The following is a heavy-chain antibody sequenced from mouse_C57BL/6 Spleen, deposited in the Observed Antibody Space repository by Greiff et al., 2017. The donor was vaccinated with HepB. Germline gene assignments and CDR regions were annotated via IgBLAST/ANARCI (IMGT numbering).Heavy chain of an antibody. CDR2: ILPGSGST. V-gene: IGHV1-9*01. J-gene: IGHJ3*01. CDR1: GYTFTGYW. CDR3: ARGAYYYGSSSWFAY. D-gene: IGHD1-1*01. Sequence: QVQLQQSGAELMKPGASVKLSCKATGYTFTGYWIEWVKQRPGHGLEWIGEILPGSGSTNYNEKLKGKATFTADTSSNTADMQLSSLTTEDSAIYYCARGAYYYGSSSWFAYWGQGTLVTVSA.